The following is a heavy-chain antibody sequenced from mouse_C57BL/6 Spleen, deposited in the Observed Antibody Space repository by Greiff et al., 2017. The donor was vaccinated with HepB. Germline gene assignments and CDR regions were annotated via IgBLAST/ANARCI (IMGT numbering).Heavy chain of an antibody. CDR3: ARGYYGSSAWFAY. Sequence: EVQVVESGGGLVKPGGSLKLSCAASGFTFSDYGMHWVRQAPEKGLEWVAYISSGSSTIYYADTVKGRFTISRDNAKNTLFLQMTSLRSEDTAMYYCARGYYGSSAWFAYWGQGTLVTVSA. CDR1: GFTFSDYG. J-gene: IGHJ3*01. V-gene: IGHV5-17*01. CDR2: ISSGSSTI. D-gene: IGHD1-1*01.